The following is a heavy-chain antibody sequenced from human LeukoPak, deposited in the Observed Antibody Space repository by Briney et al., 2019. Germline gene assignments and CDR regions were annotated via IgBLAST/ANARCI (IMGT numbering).Heavy chain of an antibody. CDR2: IIPIFGTA. D-gene: IGHD3-10*01. CDR3: ARDSEVRRNLWHY. J-gene: IGHJ4*02. CDR1: GGTFSSYA. Sequence: SVKVSCKASGGTFSSYALSWVRQAPGQGLEWMGGIIPIFGTANYAQKFQGRVTITADESTSTVYMELSKDTAVYYCARDSEVRRNLWHYWGQGTLVTVSS. V-gene: IGHV1-69*13.